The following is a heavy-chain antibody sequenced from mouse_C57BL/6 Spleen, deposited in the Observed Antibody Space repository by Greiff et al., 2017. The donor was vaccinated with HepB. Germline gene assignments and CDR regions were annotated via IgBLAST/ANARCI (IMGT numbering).Heavy chain of an antibody. V-gene: IGHV1-82*01. CDR1: GYAFSSSW. Sequence: VQLQHSGPELVKPGASVKISCKASGYAFSSSWMNWVKQRPGKGLEWIGRIYPGDGDTNYNVKFKGKATLTADKSSSTAYMQLSSLTSEDSAVYFCAREMYFDYWGQGTTLTVSS. CDR2: IYPGDGDT. CDR3: AREMYFDY. J-gene: IGHJ2*01.